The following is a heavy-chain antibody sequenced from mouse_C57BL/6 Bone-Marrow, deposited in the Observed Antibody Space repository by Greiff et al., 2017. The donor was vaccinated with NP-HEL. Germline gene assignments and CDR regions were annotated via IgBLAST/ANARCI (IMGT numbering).Heavy chain of an antibody. V-gene: IGHV1-39*01. J-gene: IGHJ2*01. CDR2: INPKYGTT. CDR1: GYSFTDYN. Sequence: EVKLMESGPELVKPGASVKISCKASGYSFTDYNMNWVKQSNGKSLEWIGVINPKYGTTSYNQKFKGKATLTVDQSSSTAYMQLNSLTSADSAVYYCARDYSSGPFDYWGQGTTLTVSS. D-gene: IGHD1-1*01. CDR3: ARDYSSGPFDY.